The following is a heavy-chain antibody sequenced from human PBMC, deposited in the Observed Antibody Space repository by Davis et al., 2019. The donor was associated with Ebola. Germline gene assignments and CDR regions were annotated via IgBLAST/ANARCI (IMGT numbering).Heavy chain of an antibody. CDR1: GGSFSSHP. D-gene: IGHD3-9*01. CDR3: ARDFDGGNYYFDY. J-gene: IGHJ4*02. V-gene: IGHV1-69*13. Sequence: SVPVSCKTSGGSFSSHPISWVRQAPRQGLEWMGGIIPIFDTPHYAQKFQGRITITADASTSTAYMELSSLGSEDTATYFCARDFDGGNYYFDYWGPGTPVTVSS. CDR2: IIPIFDTP.